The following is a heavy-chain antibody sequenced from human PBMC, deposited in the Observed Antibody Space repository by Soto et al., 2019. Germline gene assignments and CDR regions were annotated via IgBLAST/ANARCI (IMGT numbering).Heavy chain of an antibody. J-gene: IGHJ5*01. Sequence: TLSLTCAVSGASISNGDYSWSWIRQPPGRALEWIGYIYSSGRSDYNPSLKSRVTISIDRSKNQFSLRMTSVTAADADVYYCARGREGPFFDFWGQGALVTAS. CDR3: ARGREGPFFDF. CDR1: GASISNGDYS. V-gene: IGHV4-30-2*01. CDR2: IYSSGRS.